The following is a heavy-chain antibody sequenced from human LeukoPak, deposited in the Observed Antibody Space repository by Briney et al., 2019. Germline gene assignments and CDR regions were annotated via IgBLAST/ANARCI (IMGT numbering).Heavy chain of an antibody. Sequence: GGSLRLSCAASGFTFSSYWMHWVRQAPGKGLVWVSRINTDGSSTSYADSVKGRFTISRDNAKNSLYLQMNSLRAEDTAVYFCARGRSSGYFDLWGRGTLVTVSS. CDR1: GFTFSSYW. CDR3: ARGRSSGYFDL. J-gene: IGHJ2*01. D-gene: IGHD2-15*01. V-gene: IGHV3-74*01. CDR2: INTDGSST.